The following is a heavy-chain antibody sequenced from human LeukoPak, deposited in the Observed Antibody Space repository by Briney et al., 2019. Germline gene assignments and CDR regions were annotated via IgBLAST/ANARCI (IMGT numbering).Heavy chain of an antibody. V-gene: IGHV5-51*01. J-gene: IGHJ6*02. Sequence: GESLKISCKGSGYSFTSYWIGWVRQMPGKGLEWMGIIYPGDSDTRYSPSFQGQVTISADKSISTAYLQWSSLKASDSALYYCARASAGTEFRVYYYGMDVWGQGTTVTVSS. CDR3: ARASAGTEFRVYYYGMDV. CDR2: IYPGDSDT. D-gene: IGHD6-19*01. CDR1: GYSFTSYW.